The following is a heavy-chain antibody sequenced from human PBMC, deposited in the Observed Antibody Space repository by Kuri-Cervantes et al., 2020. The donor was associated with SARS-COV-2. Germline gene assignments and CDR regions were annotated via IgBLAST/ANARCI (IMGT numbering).Heavy chain of an antibody. V-gene: IGHV3-30*04. D-gene: IGHD2-2*01. Sequence: GGSLRLSCAASGFTFSSYAMHWVRQAPGKGLEWVAVISYDGSNKYYADSVKGRFTISRDNSKNTLYLQMNSLRAEDTAVYYCARAAEDIVVVPAASPGDFDIWGQGTMVTVSS. CDR1: GFTFSSYA. CDR3: ARAAEDIVVVPAASPGDFDI. CDR2: ISYDGSNK. J-gene: IGHJ3*02.